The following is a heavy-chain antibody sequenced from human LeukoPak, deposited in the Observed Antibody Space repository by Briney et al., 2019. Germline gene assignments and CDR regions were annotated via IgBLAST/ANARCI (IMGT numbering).Heavy chain of an antibody. CDR1: RGTFSKYA. CDR3: ARGDGGIVVVPAVPIVDY. D-gene: IGHD2-2*01. J-gene: IGHJ4*02. V-gene: IGHV1-18*01. CDR2: ISAYNGNT. Sequence: ASVKVSCKASRGTFSKYAISWVRQAPGQGLEWMGWISAYNGNTNYAQKLQGRVTMTTDTSTSTAYMELRSLRSDDTAVYYCARGDGGIVVVPAVPIVDYWGQGTLVTVSS.